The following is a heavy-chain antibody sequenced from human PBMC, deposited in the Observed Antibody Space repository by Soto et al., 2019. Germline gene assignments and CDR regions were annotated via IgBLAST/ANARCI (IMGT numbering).Heavy chain of an antibody. CDR2: MNPNSGIT. CDR1: GYTFTSYD. J-gene: IGHJ4*02. CDR3: ARGYYYDSSGYYYRGEAVDY. D-gene: IGHD3-22*01. V-gene: IGHV1-8*01. Sequence: ASVKVSCKASGYTFTSYDINWVRQATGQGLEWMGWMNPNSGITGYAQKFQGRVTMTRNTSISTAYMELSSLRSEDTAVYYCARGYYYDSSGYYYRGEAVDYWGQGTLVTVSS.